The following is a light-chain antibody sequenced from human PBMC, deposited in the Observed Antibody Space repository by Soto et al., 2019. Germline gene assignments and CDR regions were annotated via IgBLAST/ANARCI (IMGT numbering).Light chain of an antibody. CDR2: SAS. CDR3: QQNGSLPIT. Sequence: DIVLTQSPGTLYLSPGERATLSCRASQSLTGGYLAWFQQKPGQTPRLLIYSASNRATGIPDRFSGSGSGTDFTLTISRLVPEDFVVYYCQQNGSLPITFGQGTRLEIK. V-gene: IGKV3-20*01. J-gene: IGKJ5*01. CDR1: QSLTGGY.